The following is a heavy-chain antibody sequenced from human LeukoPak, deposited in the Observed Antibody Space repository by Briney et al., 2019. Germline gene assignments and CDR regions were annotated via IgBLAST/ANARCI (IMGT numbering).Heavy chain of an antibody. Sequence: PGRSLRLSCAASGFTFSSYGMHWVRQAPGKGLEWVAVIWYDGSNKYYADSVKGRFTISRDNFKNTLYLQMNSLRAEDTAVYYCAREAVYCSSTSCFYWFDPWGQGTLVTVSS. CDR3: AREAVYCSSTSCFYWFDP. CDR2: IWYDGSNK. D-gene: IGHD2-2*01. J-gene: IGHJ5*02. V-gene: IGHV3-33*01. CDR1: GFTFSSYG.